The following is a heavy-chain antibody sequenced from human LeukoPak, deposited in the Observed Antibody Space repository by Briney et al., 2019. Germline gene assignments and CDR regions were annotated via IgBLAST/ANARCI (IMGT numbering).Heavy chain of an antibody. V-gene: IGHV3-23*01. CDR2: ISDGSRDT. CDR1: GFTFNSYV. J-gene: IGHJ4*02. Sequence: GGSLRLSCSASGFTFNSYVMHWVRQAPGKGLEWVSTISDGSRDTHYAGSVKGRFTISRDDSQNIVYLQMDSLRAEDTALYYCTTRLRNHFDYWGQGAQVTVSS. CDR3: TTRLRNHFDY. D-gene: IGHD5-12*01.